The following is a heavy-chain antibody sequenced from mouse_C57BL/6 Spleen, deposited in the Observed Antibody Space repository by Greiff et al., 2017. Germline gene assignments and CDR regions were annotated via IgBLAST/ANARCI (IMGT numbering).Heavy chain of an antibody. CDR3: ARYDGYYDYAMGY. CDR2: IYPSDSAT. D-gene: IGHD2-3*01. V-gene: IGHV1-61*01. CDR1: GYTFTSYW. J-gene: IGHJ4*01. Sequence: VQLQQPGAELVRPGSSVKLSCKASGYTFTSYWMDWVKQRPGQGLEWIGNIYPSDSATNYNQKFKDKATLTVDKSSSTAYMQLSSLTSEDSAVYYCARYDGYYDYAMGYRGQGTSVTVSS.